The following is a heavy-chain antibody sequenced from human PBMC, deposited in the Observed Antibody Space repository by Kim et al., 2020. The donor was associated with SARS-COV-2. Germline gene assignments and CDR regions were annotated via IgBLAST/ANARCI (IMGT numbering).Heavy chain of an antibody. CDR3: ARGRGRGWLQSICFDY. CDR1: GGSFSGYY. V-gene: IGHV4-34*01. J-gene: IGHJ4*02. CDR2: INHSGST. D-gene: IGHD5-12*01. Sequence: SETLSLTCAVYGGSFSGYYWSWIRQPPGKGLEWIGEINHSGSTNYNPSLKSRVTISVDTSKNQFSLKLSSVTAADTAVYYCARGRGRGWLQSICFDYWGQGTLVTVSS.